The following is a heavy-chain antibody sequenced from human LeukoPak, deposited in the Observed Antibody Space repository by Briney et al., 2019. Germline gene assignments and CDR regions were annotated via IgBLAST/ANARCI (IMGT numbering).Heavy chain of an antibody. V-gene: IGHV4-59*01. J-gene: IGHJ4*02. D-gene: IGHD4-17*01. CDR2: IYYSGST. Sequence: SETLSLTCTVSGGSISSYYWSWIRQPPGKGLEWIGYIYYSGSTNYHPSLKSRVTISVDTSKNQFSLKLSSVTAADTAVYYCAVGDYGDARSGVWGQGTLVTLSS. CDR1: GGSISSYY. CDR3: AVGDYGDARSGV.